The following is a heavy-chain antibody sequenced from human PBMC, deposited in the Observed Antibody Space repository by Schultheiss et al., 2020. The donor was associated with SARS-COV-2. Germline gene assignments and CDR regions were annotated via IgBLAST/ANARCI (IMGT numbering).Heavy chain of an antibody. J-gene: IGHJ6*02. CDR2: INPNSGGT. D-gene: IGHD2-15*01. CDR1: GGTFSSYA. Sequence: ASVKVSCKASGGTFSSYAISWVRQAPGQGLEWMGWINPNSGGTNYAQKFQGRVTITRDTSASTAYMELSSLRSEDTAVYYCARPETPGYYYYYGMDVWGQGTTVTVSS. V-gene: IGHV1-8*03. CDR3: ARPETPGYYYYYGMDV.